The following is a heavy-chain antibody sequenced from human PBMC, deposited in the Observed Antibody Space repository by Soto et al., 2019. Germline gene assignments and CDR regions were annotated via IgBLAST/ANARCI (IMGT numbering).Heavy chain of an antibody. CDR1: GGSISSYY. J-gene: IGHJ5*02. CDR2: IYYSGST. CDR3: ARYRGSYFVENVHWFDP. Sequence: PSETLSLTCTVSGGSISSYYWSWVRQPPGKGLEWIGYIYYSGSTNYNPSLKSRVTISVDTSKNQFSLKLTSVTAADTAVYDCARYRGSYFVENVHWFDPWGQGTLVTVSS. D-gene: IGHD1-26*01. V-gene: IGHV4-59*01.